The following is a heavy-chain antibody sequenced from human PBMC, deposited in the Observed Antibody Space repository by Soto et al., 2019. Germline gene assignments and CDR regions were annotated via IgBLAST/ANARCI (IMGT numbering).Heavy chain of an antibody. CDR3: ARSSGSSWYLHYFDY. V-gene: IGHV3-33*01. D-gene: IGHD6-13*01. J-gene: IGHJ4*02. CDR2: VWYDGSNK. CDR1: GFTFSHYG. Sequence: QVQLVESGGGVVQPGRSLRLSCAASGFTFSHYGMHWVRQAPGKGLEWVAVVWYDGSNKYYADSVKGRFIISRDNSKNTLYLQMNSLRVEDTAVYYCARSSGSSWYLHYFDYWGQGTLVTVSS.